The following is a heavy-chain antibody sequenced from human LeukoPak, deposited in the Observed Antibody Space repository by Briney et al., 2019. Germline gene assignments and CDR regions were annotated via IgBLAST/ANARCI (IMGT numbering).Heavy chain of an antibody. CDR2: INHSGST. CDR1: GGSFSGYY. Sequence: SETLSLTCAVYGGSFSGYYWSWIRQPPGKGLEWIGEINHSGSTNYNPSLKSRVTISVDTSKNQFSLKLSSVTAADTAVYYCARGGKSYYDFRSGYYLYWGQGTLVTVSP. D-gene: IGHD3-3*01. CDR3: ARGGKSYYDFRSGYYLY. J-gene: IGHJ4*02. V-gene: IGHV4-34*01.